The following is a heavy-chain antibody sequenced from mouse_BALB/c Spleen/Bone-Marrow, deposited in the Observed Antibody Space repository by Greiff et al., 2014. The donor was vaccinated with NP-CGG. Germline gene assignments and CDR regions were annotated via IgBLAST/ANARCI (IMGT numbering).Heavy chain of an antibody. Sequence: EVQLVESGGGLVKPGGSLKLSCAASGFTFSDYYMYWVRQTPEKRLEWVATISDGGSYTYYPDSVKGRFTISRDNAKNNLYLQMSSLKSEDTAMCYCARVSYDYIDYWGQGTTLTVSS. CDR1: GFTFSDYY. D-gene: IGHD2-4*01. J-gene: IGHJ2*01. V-gene: IGHV5-4*02. CDR3: ARVSYDYIDY. CDR2: ISDGGSYT.